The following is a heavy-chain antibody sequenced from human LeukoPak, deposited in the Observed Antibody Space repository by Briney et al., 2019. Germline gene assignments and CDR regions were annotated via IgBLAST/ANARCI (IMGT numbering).Heavy chain of an antibody. CDR1: GGSISSGGYY. J-gene: IGHJ4*02. CDR2: IYHSGST. D-gene: IGHD3-3*01. V-gene: IGHV4-30-2*01. Sequence: SQTLSLTCTVSGGSISSGGYYWSWIRQPPGKGLEGIGYIYHSGSTYYNPSLKSRVTISVDRSKNQFSLKLSSVTAADTAVYYCARGGLERYADYFDSWGQGTLVTVSS. CDR3: ARGGLERYADYFDS.